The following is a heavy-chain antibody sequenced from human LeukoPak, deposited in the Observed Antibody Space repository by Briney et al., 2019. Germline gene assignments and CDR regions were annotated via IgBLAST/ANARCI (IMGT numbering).Heavy chain of an antibody. J-gene: IGHJ6*03. D-gene: IGHD4-17*01. CDR3: AKTDGDFYYYYYMDV. CDR1: GFTFSDYY. Sequence: GGSLRLSCAASGFTFSDYYMSWIRQAPGKGLEWVSYISSSGKTINYADFVKGRITISRDNAKNSLYLQMNSLRAEDTAVYYCAKTDGDFYYYYYMDVWGKGTTVTVSS. V-gene: IGHV3-11*01. CDR2: ISSSGKTI.